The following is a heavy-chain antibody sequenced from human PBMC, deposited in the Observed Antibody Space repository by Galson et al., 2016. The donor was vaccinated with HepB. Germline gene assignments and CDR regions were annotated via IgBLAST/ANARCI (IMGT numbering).Heavy chain of an antibody. CDR2: IRSSRSEM. CDR3: ARSKAEYTSSWYPNDY. J-gene: IGHJ4*02. Sequence: SLRLSCAASGFTFSSYSMNWVRQAPGKGLEWVASIRSSRSEMFYADSVKGRCTISRDNAKNSLFLQMNSLRAEDTALYYCARSKAEYTSSWYPNDYWGQGTLVTVSS. D-gene: IGHD6-13*01. V-gene: IGHV3-21*01. CDR1: GFTFSSYS.